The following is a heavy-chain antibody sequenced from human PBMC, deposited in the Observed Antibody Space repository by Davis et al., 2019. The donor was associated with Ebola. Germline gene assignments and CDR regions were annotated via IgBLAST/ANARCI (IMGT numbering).Heavy chain of an antibody. Sequence: AGSLRLSCAVYGGSFSSYYWSWIRQPPGKGLEWIGEINHSGSTNYNPSLKSRVTISVDTSKNQCSLKLSAVTAADTAVYYCAREEGLWFGESYYYYYGMDVWGQGTTVTVSS. J-gene: IGHJ6*02. CDR2: INHSGST. D-gene: IGHD3-10*01. CDR3: AREEGLWFGESYYYYYGMDV. V-gene: IGHV4-34*01. CDR1: GGSFSSYY.